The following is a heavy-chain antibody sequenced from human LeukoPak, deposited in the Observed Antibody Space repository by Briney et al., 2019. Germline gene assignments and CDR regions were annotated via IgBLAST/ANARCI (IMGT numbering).Heavy chain of an antibody. J-gene: IGHJ6*02. CDR3: ASRGRYCSSTSCYTDYYYYYGMDV. CDR2: IYYSGST. CDR1: GGSVSSGSYY. Sequence: PSETLSLTCTVSGGSVSSGSYYWSWIRQPPGKGLEWIGYIYYSGSTNYNPSLKSRVTISVDTSKNQFSLKLSSVTAADTAVYYCASRGRYCSSTSCYTDYYYYYGMDVWGQGTTVTVSS. V-gene: IGHV4-61*01. D-gene: IGHD2-2*01.